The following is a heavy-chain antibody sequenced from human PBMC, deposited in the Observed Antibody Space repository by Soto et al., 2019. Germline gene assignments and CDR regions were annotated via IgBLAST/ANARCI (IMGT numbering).Heavy chain of an antibody. J-gene: IGHJ5*02. D-gene: IGHD2-8*01. CDR1: GYTFTSYG. V-gene: IGHV1-18*01. CDR3: ARVGYCTNGVCVDWFDP. Sequence: GASVKVSCKASGYTFTSYGISWVRQAPGQGLEWMGWISAYNGNTNYAQKLQGRVTMTTDTSTSTAYMELRSLRSDDTAVYYCARVGYCTNGVCVDWFDPWGQGTLVTVSS. CDR2: ISAYNGNT.